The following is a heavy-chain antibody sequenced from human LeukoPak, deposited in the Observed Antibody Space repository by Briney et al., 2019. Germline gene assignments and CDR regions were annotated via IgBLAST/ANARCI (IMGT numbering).Heavy chain of an antibody. CDR2: IHYSGTT. J-gene: IGHJ5*02. CDR3: AGEYSSGAAS. CDR1: GDSIISSIYH. V-gene: IGHV4-39*01. D-gene: IGHD6-19*01. Sequence: PSETLSLTCSVSGDSIISSIYHWGWLRLPPGKGLEWIGSIHYSGTTYYKPSLKSRLTISVDTSANQFSLKLSSVTAADTAVYYCAGEYSSGAASWGQGTLVTVSS.